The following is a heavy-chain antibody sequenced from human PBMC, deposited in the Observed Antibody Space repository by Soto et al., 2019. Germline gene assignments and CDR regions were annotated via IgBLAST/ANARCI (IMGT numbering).Heavy chain of an antibody. V-gene: IGHV4-34*01. J-gene: IGHJ4*02. CDR3: ARTSRFDC. D-gene: IGHD6-6*01. Sequence: QVQLQQWGAGLLKPSETLSLTCAVYCGSFSSYYWSWIRQPPGKGLEWFGEINHSGSTNYNPSLRGRATTSVHTSKNQLPLKRSSVTAADTAVYCCARTSRFDCWGQGTLVTVSS. CDR1: CGSFSSYY. CDR2: INHSGST.